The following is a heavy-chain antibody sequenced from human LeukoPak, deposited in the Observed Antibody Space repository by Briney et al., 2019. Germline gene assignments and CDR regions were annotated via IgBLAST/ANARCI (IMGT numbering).Heavy chain of an antibody. Sequence: SVKVSCKASGGIFSSYAISWVRQAPGQGLEWMGRIIPMYGTANYAPKFQDRVTITADKAADTAYMEVTSLRFEDTAVYFCAEGFYDSLGYYYYFDHWGQGILVTVSS. V-gene: IGHV1-69*06. CDR1: GGIFSSYA. CDR2: IIPMYGTA. D-gene: IGHD3-22*01. J-gene: IGHJ4*02. CDR3: AEGFYDSLGYYYYFDH.